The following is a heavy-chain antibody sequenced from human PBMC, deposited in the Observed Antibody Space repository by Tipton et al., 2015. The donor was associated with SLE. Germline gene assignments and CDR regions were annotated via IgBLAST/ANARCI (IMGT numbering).Heavy chain of an antibody. D-gene: IGHD2-8*01. V-gene: IGHV4-34*01. Sequence: TLSLTCALSGGSFSRYYWSWIRQSPGKGLEWIGDINHSGSTNYNPSLKSRVTISVDTSKNQFSLRLSSVTAADTAVYYCARHLCTNGVCPFDYWGQGIQVTVSS. CDR2: INHSGST. J-gene: IGHJ4*02. CDR1: GGSFSRYY. CDR3: ARHLCTNGVCPFDY.